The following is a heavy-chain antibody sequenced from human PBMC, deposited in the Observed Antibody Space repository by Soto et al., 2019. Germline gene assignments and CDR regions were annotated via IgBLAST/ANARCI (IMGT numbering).Heavy chain of an antibody. V-gene: IGHV4-59*12. D-gene: IGHD6-13*01. CDR3: ARYSSSWGHFQH. Sequence: SETLSLTCTVSGGSLRLYSWSWIRQSPGKGLEWIGYVYSGGGTNYSPSFMGRVTISVDTTDNQFPLKLSSVTAADTAVYYCARYSSSWGHFQHWGQGTLVTVSS. J-gene: IGHJ1*01. CDR2: VYSGGGT. CDR1: GGSLRLYS.